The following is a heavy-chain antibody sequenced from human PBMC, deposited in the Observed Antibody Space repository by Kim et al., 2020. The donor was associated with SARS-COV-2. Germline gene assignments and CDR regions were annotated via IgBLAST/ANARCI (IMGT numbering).Heavy chain of an antibody. V-gene: IGHV3-23*01. Sequence: GGSLRLSCSVSGFTLANFAMYWVRHAPGAGLEWVSGISIGGTFYADSVKGRFTISRDHSKNTLFLQMTSLRGDDTAVYFCAKGQEQESRLDSWGQGTPVTVSS. CDR2: ISIGGT. D-gene: IGHD2-21*01. CDR3: AKGQEQESRLDS. CDR1: GFTLANFA. J-gene: IGHJ5*01.